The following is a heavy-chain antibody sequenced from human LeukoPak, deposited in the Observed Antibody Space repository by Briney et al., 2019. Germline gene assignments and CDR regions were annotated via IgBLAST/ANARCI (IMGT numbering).Heavy chain of an antibody. CDR2: ISYDGSNK. D-gene: IGHD3-16*02. Sequence: PGGSLRLSCAASGFTFSSYAMHWVRQAPGKGLEWVAVISYDGSNKYYADSVKGRFTISRDNSKNTLYLQMNSLRAEDTAVYYCARESWRPDVYDYVWGSYRYTAQFDYWGQGTLVTVSS. V-gene: IGHV3-30-3*01. CDR3: ARESWRPDVYDYVWGSYRYTAQFDY. J-gene: IGHJ4*02. CDR1: GFTFSSYA.